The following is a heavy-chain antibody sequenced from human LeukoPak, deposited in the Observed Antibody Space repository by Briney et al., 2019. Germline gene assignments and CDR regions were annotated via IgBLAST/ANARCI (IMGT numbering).Heavy chain of an antibody. V-gene: IGHV1-2*02. J-gene: IGHJ3*02. D-gene: IGHD3-16*01. CDR3: ARLINGGRAFDI. CDR2: ITPNNGGT. CDR1: GYIFTGYY. Sequence: GASVKVSCKPSGYIFTGYYMHWVRQAPGQGLEWMGWITPNNGGTNYAQNFQGRVTITRDTSMSTAYMELTSLKSDDTAIYYCARLINGGRAFDIWGQGTVVTVSS.